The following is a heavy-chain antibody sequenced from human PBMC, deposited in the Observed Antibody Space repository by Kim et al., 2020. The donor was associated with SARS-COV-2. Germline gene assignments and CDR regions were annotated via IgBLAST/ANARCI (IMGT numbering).Heavy chain of an antibody. V-gene: IGHV4-59*02. CDR2: IHYSGRT. J-gene: IGHJ4*02. CDR3: ARIPDITGWPFDS. D-gene: IGHD2-15*01. Sequence: SETLSLRCTVSGGSVTGDYLTWIRQSPGKGLEWIGYIHYSGRTKYNPSFSSRLAILGDTSKNHFSLKMTSVTAADTAVYYCARIPDITGWPFDSWGQGTLVTVSS. CDR1: GGSVTGDY.